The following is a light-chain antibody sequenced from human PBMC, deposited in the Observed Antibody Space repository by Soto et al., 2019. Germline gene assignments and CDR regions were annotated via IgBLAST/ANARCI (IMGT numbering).Light chain of an antibody. CDR2: TAS. V-gene: IGKV1-39*01. CDR3: QHSYSIPFT. CDR1: QNIYSY. Sequence: DIQMTQSPSSLSSSVGDRVTITCRASQNIYSYLNWYQQKPGTAPKLLIYTASNLQRGVPSKFSGRGSGTDFTLTISSLQPEDFATYYCQHSYSIPFTFGQGTKLEI. J-gene: IGKJ2*01.